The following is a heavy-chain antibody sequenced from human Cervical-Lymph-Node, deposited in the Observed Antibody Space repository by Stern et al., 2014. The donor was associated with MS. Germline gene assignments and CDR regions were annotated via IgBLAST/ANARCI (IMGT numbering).Heavy chain of an antibody. J-gene: IGHJ4*02. V-gene: IGHV7-4-1*02. D-gene: IGHD4-17*01. CDR1: GYSFTHFA. CDR2: INTNTGNP. Sequence: VQLVESGSELKKPGASVKVSCKASGYSFTHFALNWVRHAPGQGLQWMGWINTNTGNPSYAQAFTGRLAFSLDKSVSTAYLQISSLKAEDTAVYYCARDPHDYGDRFDYWGQGTLVTVSS. CDR3: ARDPHDYGDRFDY.